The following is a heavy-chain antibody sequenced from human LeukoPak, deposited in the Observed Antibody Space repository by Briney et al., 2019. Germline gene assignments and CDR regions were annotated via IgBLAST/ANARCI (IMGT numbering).Heavy chain of an antibody. CDR3: ARVISVAGTVHFDY. CDR2: INPNSGGT. CDR1: GYTFTGYY. Sequence: GASVKVPCKASGYTFTGYYMHWVRQAPGQGLEWMGWINPNSGGTNYAQKFQGRVTMTRDTSISTAYMELSRLRSDDTAVYYCARVISVAGTVHFDYWGQGTLVTVSS. J-gene: IGHJ4*02. V-gene: IGHV1-2*02. D-gene: IGHD6-19*01.